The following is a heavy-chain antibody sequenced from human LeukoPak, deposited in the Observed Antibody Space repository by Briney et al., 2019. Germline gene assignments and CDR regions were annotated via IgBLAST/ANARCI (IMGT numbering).Heavy chain of an antibody. J-gene: IGHJ5*02. CDR3: AREGVWGGSCYSANWFDP. D-gene: IGHD2-15*01. CDR1: GGTFSSYA. V-gene: IGHV1-69*04. Sequence: SVKVSCKPSGGTFSSYAISWVRQAPGQGLEWMGRIIPILGIANYAQKFQGRVTITADKSTSTAYMELSSLRSEDTAVYYCAREGVWGGSCYSANWFDPWGQGTLVTVSS. CDR2: IIPILGIA.